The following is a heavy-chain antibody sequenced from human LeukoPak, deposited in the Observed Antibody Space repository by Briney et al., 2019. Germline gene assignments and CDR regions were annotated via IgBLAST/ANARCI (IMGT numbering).Heavy chain of an antibody. J-gene: IGHJ4*02. CDR1: GVSFSGYY. Sequence: SETLSLTCAVYGVSFSGYYWSWIRQPPGKGLEWIREINHSGSTNYNPSLKSRVTISVDTSKNQFSLKLSSVTAADTAVYYCARARWHCSSTSCPPGDYWGQGTLVTVSS. V-gene: IGHV4-34*01. CDR2: INHSGST. D-gene: IGHD2-2*01. CDR3: ARARWHCSSTSCPPGDY.